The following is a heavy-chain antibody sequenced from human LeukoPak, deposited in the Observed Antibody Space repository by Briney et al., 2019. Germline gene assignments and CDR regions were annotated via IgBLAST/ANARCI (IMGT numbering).Heavy chain of an antibody. V-gene: IGHV3-23*01. D-gene: IGHD4-17*01. CDR3: AKALYGDYAVGAFDI. J-gene: IGHJ3*02. CDR1: GFTFSSYA. CDR2: ISGSGGST. Sequence: GGSPRLSCAASGFTFSSYAMSWVRQAPGKGLEWVPAISGSGGSTYYADSVKGRFTISRDNSKNTLYLQMNSLRAEDTAVYYCAKALYGDYAVGAFDIWGKGTMVTFSS.